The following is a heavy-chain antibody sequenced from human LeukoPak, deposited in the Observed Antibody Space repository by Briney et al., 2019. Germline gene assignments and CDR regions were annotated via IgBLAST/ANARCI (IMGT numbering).Heavy chain of an antibody. CDR2: INPNSGGT. CDR1: GYTFTGYY. Sequence: ASVTVSCKASGYTFTGYYMHWVRQAPGQGLEWMGWINPNSGGTNYAQKFQGRVTMTRDTSISTAYMELSRLRSDDTAVYYCARGIAVAGTIDYWGQGTLVTVSS. J-gene: IGHJ4*02. V-gene: IGHV1-2*02. CDR3: ARGIAVAGTIDY. D-gene: IGHD6-19*01.